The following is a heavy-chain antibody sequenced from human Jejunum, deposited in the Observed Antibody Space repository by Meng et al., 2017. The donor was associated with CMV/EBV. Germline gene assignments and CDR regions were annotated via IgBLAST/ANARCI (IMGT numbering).Heavy chain of an antibody. CDR2: VKSASAGGAA. CDR1: DFTLNGAW. J-gene: IGHJ4*02. V-gene: IGHV3-15*07. D-gene: IGHD1-26*01. Sequence: CLASDFTLNGAWMNWVRQAPGKGLEWVGRVKSASAGGAADAAAPVKGRFTVSRDDSRKTVHLQMGNLKIEDTAVYYCTTGWDQYFDFWGQGALVTVSS. CDR3: TTGWDQYFDF.